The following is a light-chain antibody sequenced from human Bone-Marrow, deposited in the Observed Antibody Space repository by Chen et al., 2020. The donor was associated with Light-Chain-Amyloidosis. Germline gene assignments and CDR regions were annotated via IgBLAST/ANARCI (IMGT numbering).Light chain of an antibody. V-gene: IGKV3-15*01. Sequence: EIVMTLSPVTLSVSPGERATLSCRASQSVNNHLAWYQQKPGQTPRLLIYGASTRAPATPTRISGSGSGTEFTLTISSLKSEDVAVYYCQQYYDWPTFGPGTKVHI. CDR3: QQYYDWPT. CDR2: GAS. J-gene: IGKJ3*01. CDR1: QSVNNH.